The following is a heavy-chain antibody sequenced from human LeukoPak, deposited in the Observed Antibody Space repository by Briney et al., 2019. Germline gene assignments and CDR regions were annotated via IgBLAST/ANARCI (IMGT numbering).Heavy chain of an antibody. Sequence: PSETLSLTCTVSGGSISSSSYYWGWIRQPPGKGLEWIGSIYYSGSTYYNPSLKSRVTISVDTSKNRFSLKLSSVTAADTAVYYCAISIYYDSSGYSFGWGQGTLVTVSS. CDR2: IYYSGST. CDR1: GGSISSSSYY. V-gene: IGHV4-39*01. CDR3: AISIYYDSSGYSFG. J-gene: IGHJ4*02. D-gene: IGHD3-22*01.